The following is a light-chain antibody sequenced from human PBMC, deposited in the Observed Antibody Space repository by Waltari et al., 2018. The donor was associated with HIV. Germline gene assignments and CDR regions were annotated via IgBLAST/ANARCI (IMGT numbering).Light chain of an antibody. J-gene: IGLJ2*01. CDR3: CSTSTIYFGVL. CDR1: SDDIGGANL. CDR2: DVD. Sequence: QSALTPPASVSGPPGQSLTFSCTGTSDDIGGANLSSWYQHHPGKAPRLIIFDVDKRPSGMSDRFSGSKSGYTASLTISGLRTEDEADYFCCSTSTIYFGVLFGGGTTLTVL. V-gene: IGLV2-23*02.